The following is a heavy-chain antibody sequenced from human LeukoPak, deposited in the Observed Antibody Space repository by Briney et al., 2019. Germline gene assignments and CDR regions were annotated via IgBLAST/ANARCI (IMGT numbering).Heavy chain of an antibody. CDR3: ATLYCSGGSCSYYDY. J-gene: IGHJ4*02. V-gene: IGHV3-21*01. Sequence: XXPXXGXXXXXSISRSSDYIYYADSVKGRFTVSRDNAKNSLFLQMNSLRAEDTAVYYCATLYCSGGSCSYYDYWGQGTLVTVSS. D-gene: IGHD2-15*01. CDR2: ISRSSDYI.